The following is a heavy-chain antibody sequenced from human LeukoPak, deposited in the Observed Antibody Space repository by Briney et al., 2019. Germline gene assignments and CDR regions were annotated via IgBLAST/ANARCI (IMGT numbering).Heavy chain of an antibody. CDR2: IYHTGTT. Sequence: SETLSLTCNVSGDSISSGYYWGWIRQSPGKGLEWIGNIYHTGTTNYNPSLHRRLTMSVDKSKSHFSLSLTSVTAADTAVYYCAKGIKCSSMSCDAFDPWGQGTPVTVSS. CDR3: AKGIKCSSMSCDAFDP. D-gene: IGHD2-2*01. J-gene: IGHJ5*02. V-gene: IGHV4-38-2*02. CDR1: GDSISSGYY.